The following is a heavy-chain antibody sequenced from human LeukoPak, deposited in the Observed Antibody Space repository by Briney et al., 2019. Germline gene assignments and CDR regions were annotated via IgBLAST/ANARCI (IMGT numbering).Heavy chain of an antibody. D-gene: IGHD3-22*01. CDR3: ARPEDSSGYYGAFDI. V-gene: IGHV5-51*01. J-gene: IGHJ3*02. Sequence: GESLKISCKGSGYSFTSYWIGWVRQMPGKGLEWMGIIYPGDSDTRYSPSFQGQVTISADKSISTAYLQWSSLKASDTAMYYGARPEDSSGYYGAFDIWGQGTMVTISS. CDR2: IYPGDSDT. CDR1: GYSFTSYW.